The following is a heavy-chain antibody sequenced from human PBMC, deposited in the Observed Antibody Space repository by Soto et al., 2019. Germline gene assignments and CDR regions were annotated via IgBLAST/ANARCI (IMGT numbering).Heavy chain of an antibody. CDR2: IYYSGST. J-gene: IGHJ4*02. V-gene: IGHV4-39*01. CDR1: GGSISSSSYY. D-gene: IGHD3-10*01. CDR3: ARRVRGILWFGELIDY. Sequence: SETLSLTCTVSGGSISSSSYYWGWIRQPPGKGLEWIGSIYYSGSTYYNPSLKSRVTISVDTSKNQFSLKLSSVTAADTAVYYCARRVRGILWFGELIDYWGQGTLVTVSS.